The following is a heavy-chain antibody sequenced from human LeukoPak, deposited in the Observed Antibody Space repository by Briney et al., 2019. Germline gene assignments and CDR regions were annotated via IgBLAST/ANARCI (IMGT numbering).Heavy chain of an antibody. CDR2: ISAYNGNT. Sequence: ASVKVSCKASGYTFTSYGISWVRQAPGQGLEWMGWISAYNGNTNYAQKLQGRVTMTTDTYTSTAYMELRSVRYDDTAVYYCARDGYYYDSSGYGYYYYGMDVWGQGTTVTVS. D-gene: IGHD3-22*01. J-gene: IGHJ6*02. CDR1: GYTFTSYG. V-gene: IGHV1-18*01. CDR3: ARDGYYYDSSGYGYYYYGMDV.